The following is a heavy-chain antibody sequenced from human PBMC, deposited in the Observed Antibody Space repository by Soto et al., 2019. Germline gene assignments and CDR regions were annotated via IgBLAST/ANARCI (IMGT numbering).Heavy chain of an antibody. D-gene: IGHD3-22*01. Sequence: QVQLQESGPGMVKPSQTLSLTCTVSGGSISRGDYYWNWIRQPPGKGLEWIGYIYHSGSTYYNTSLKSRLTISVDTSKNQFSLKLSSVTAADTAVYSCVREYSRGIGGYWGQGTLVTVSS. CDR2: IYHSGST. V-gene: IGHV4-30-4*01. J-gene: IGHJ1*01. CDR1: GGSISRGDYY. CDR3: VREYSRGIGGY.